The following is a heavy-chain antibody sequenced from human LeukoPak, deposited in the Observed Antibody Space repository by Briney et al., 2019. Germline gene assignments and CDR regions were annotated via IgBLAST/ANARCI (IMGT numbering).Heavy chain of an antibody. CDR2: ISGDGGST. CDR3: AKESGKFDY. J-gene: IGHJ4*02. V-gene: IGHV3-43*02. Sequence: GGSLRLSCVASGLNFDDSAMHWVRQAPGKGLEWVSLISGDGGSTFYADSAKGRFSISRDNSKNSLYLQMNSLRPKDTAMYYCAKESGKFDYWGQGTLVAVSS. CDR1: GLNFDDSA.